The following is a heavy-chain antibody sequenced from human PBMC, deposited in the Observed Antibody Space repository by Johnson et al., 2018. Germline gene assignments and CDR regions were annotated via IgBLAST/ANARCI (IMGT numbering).Heavy chain of an antibody. CDR3: AKRGAVAGTRNYYYYMDV. V-gene: IGHV3-30*18. CDR2: ISYDGSNK. D-gene: IGHD6-19*01. Sequence: QVQLVQSGGGVVQPGRSLRLSCAASGFTFSSYGMHWVRQAPGKGLEWVAVISYDGSNKYYADSVKGRFTISRDNSKNTLYLQMNSLRAEDTAVYYCAKRGAVAGTRNYYYYMDVWGKGTTVTVAS. CDR1: GFTFSSYG. J-gene: IGHJ6*03.